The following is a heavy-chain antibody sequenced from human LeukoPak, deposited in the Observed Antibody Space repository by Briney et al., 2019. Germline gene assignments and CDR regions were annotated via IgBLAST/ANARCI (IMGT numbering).Heavy chain of an antibody. CDR3: ASGYQWLVLTDYYGMDV. D-gene: IGHD6-19*01. J-gene: IGHJ6*02. V-gene: IGHV3-66*01. CDR2: IYSGGST. CDR1: GFAFSSYW. Sequence: GGSLRLSCAASGFAFSSYWMSWVRQAPGKGLEWVSVIYSGGSTYYADSVKGRFTISRDNSKNTLYLQMNSLRAEDTAVYYCASGYQWLVLTDYYGMDVWGQGTTVTVSS.